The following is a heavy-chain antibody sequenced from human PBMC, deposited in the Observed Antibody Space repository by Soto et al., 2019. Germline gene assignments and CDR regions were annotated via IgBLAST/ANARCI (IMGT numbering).Heavy chain of an antibody. CDR2: INHSGST. V-gene: IGHV4-34*01. Sequence: PXAILSLTCAVYGGSFSGYYWRWIRQPPGKGLEWIGEINHSGSTNYNPSIKSRVTISVDTSKNQFSLKLSSVTAADTAVYYCARGRSVRYFDWFQGPYFDYWGQGTLVTVSS. D-gene: IGHD3-9*01. J-gene: IGHJ4*02. CDR3: ARGRSVRYFDWFQGPYFDY. CDR1: GGSFSGYY.